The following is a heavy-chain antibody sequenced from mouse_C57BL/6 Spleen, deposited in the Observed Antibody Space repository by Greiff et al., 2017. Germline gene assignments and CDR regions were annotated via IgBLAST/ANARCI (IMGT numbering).Heavy chain of an antibody. D-gene: IGHD3-2*02. CDR2: ILPGSGST. CDR3: ARWAGAQATVYAMDY. J-gene: IGHJ4*01. Sequence: VQLQQSGAELMKPGASVKLSCKATGYTFTGYWIEWVKQRPGHGLEWIGEILPGSGSTTYTEKFKGKATFTADTSSNTSYMQLSSLTTEDSAIYYCARWAGAQATVYAMDYWGQGTSVTVSS. V-gene: IGHV1-9*01. CDR1: GYTFTGYW.